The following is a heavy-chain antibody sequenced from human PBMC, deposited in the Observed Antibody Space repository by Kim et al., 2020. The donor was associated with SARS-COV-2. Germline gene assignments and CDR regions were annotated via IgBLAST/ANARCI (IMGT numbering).Heavy chain of an antibody. CDR1: GYTFTSYG. CDR3: ARDRTFDYYDSSGYYYVDYYYYGMDV. J-gene: IGHJ6*02. CDR2: ISAYNGNT. D-gene: IGHD3-22*01. Sequence: ASVKVSCKASGYTFTSYGISWVRQAPGQGLEWMGWISAYNGNTNYAQKLQGRVTMTTDTSTSTAYMELRSLRSDDTAVYYCARDRTFDYYDSSGYYYVDYYYYGMDVWGQGTTVTVSS. V-gene: IGHV1-18*01.